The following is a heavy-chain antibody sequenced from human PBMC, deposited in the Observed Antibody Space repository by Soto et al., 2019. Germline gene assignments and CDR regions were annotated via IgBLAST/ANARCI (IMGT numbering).Heavy chain of an antibody. D-gene: IGHD3-10*01. V-gene: IGHV3-30*04. CDR2: ISYDGSNK. CDR3: ARDEGREYDVSTMVDY. J-gene: IGHJ4*02. CDR1: GFTFSSYA. Sequence: GGSLRLSCAASGFTFSSYAMHWVRQAPGKGLEWVAVISYDGSNKYYSNSWKGRFNISREKSKNTLYLQMNRQRAEVTAVYSCARDEGREYDVSTMVDYWGQGTLVTVSS.